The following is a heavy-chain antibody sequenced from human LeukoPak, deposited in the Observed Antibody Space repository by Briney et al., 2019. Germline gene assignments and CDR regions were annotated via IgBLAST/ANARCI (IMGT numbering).Heavy chain of an antibody. Sequence: SETLSLTCAVSGGSISSGGYSWSWIRQPPGKGLEWIGYIYYSGSTYYNPSLKSRVTISVDTSKNQFSLKLSSVTAADTAVYYCARDPTPRDGYIVDAFDIWGQGTMVTVSS. CDR2: IYYSGST. D-gene: IGHD5-24*01. CDR3: ARDPTPRDGYIVDAFDI. CDR1: GGSISSGGYS. J-gene: IGHJ3*02. V-gene: IGHV4-30-4*07.